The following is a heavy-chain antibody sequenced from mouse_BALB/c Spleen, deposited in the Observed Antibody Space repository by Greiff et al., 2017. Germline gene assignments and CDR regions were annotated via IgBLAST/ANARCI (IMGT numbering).Heavy chain of an antibody. V-gene: IGHV1S81*02. CDR1: GYTFTSYW. J-gene: IGHJ1*01. Sequence: QVQLQQPGAELVKPGASVKLSCKASGYTFTSYWMHWVKQRPGQGLEWIGEINPSNGRTNYNEKFKSKATLTVDKSSSTAYMQLSSLTSEDSAVYYCARGTGYWYFDVWGAGTTVTVSS. CDR2: INPSNGRT. D-gene: IGHD4-1*01. CDR3: ARGTGYWYFDV.